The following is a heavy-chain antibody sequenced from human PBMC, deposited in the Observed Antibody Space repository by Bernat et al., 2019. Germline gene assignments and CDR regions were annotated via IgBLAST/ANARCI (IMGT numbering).Heavy chain of an antibody. V-gene: IGHV3-30*01. J-gene: IGHJ4*02. CDR3: ARAVERSGWYFDY. CDR2: ISYDGINK. D-gene: IGHD6-19*01. CDR1: GFTFSSYA. Sequence: QVQLVESGGGVVQPGRSLRLSCAASGFTFSSYAMHWVRQAPGKGLEWVAVISYDGINKYYADSVKGRFTISRDNSKNTLYLQMNSLRAEDTAVYYCARAVERSGWYFDYWGQGTLVTVSS.